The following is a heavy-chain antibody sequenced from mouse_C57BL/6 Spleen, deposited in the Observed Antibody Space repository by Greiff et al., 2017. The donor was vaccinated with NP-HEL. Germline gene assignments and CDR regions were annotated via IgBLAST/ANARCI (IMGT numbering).Heavy chain of an antibody. V-gene: IGHV1-59*01. J-gene: IGHJ3*01. CDR2: IDPSDSYT. D-gene: IGHD1-1*01. Sequence: VQLQQPGAELVRPGTSVKLSCKASGYTFTSYWMHWVKQRPGQGLEWIGVIDPSDSYTNYNQKFKGKATLTVDTSSSTAYMQLSSLTSEDSAVYYCARGATGVATKAWFAYWGQGTLVTVSA. CDR1: GYTFTSYW. CDR3: ARGATGVATKAWFAY.